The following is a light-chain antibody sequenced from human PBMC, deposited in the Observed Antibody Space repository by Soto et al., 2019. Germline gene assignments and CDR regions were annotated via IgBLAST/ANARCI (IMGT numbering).Light chain of an antibody. CDR3: QSYDSSLSV. J-gene: IGLJ3*02. Sequence: QSVLTQPPSLSGAPGKRVTISCTGSSSNIGAGYDVHWYQQLPGTAPKLLIYGNSNRPSGVPDRFSGSKSGTSASLAITGLQAEDEADYYCQSYDSSLSVFGGGTKLTVL. CDR1: SSNIGAGYD. CDR2: GNS. V-gene: IGLV1-40*01.